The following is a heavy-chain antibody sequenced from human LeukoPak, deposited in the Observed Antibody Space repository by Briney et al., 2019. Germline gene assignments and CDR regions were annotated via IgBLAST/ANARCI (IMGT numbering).Heavy chain of an antibody. J-gene: IGHJ4*02. CDR3: ARTSHVTTNYFDY. CDR2: VYYSGTT. V-gene: IGHV4-39*07. CDR1: GGSISGSSYY. D-gene: IGHD4-17*01. Sequence: SETLSLTCTVSGGSISGSSYYRGWIRQPPGKGLEWIGNVYYSGTTYYSPSLKSRVTISVGTSKNQFSLKLSSVTAADTAVYYCARTSHVTTNYFDYWGQGTLVTVSS.